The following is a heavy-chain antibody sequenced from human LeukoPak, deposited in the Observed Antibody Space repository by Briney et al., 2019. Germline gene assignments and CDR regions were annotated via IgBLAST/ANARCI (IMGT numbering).Heavy chain of an antibody. CDR2: ISAYNGRT. Sequence: GASVKVSCTASGFTPSRYGISSVPQAPGQGLEWMGWISAYNGRTNYAQNLQGRVTMTTDTSTSTAYMELRSLRSDDTAVYYCAGYEYTNVLYRYFDSWGQGTLVTVSS. CDR1: GFTPSRYG. CDR3: AGYEYTNVLYRYFDS. V-gene: IGHV1-18*01. J-gene: IGHJ4*02. D-gene: IGHD6-19*01.